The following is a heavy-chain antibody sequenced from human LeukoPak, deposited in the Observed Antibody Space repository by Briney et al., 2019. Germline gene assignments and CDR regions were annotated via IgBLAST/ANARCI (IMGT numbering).Heavy chain of an antibody. Sequence: ASVKVSCKASGYTFTGYYMHWVRQAPGQGLEWMGWINPNSGGTNYAQKFQGRVTMTRDTSISTAYMELSRLRSDDTAVYYCASQSEGTIAAAGYYYYYYMDVWGKGTTVTISS. CDR3: ASQSEGTIAAAGYYYYYYMDV. CDR1: GYTFTGYY. D-gene: IGHD6-13*01. CDR2: INPNSGGT. V-gene: IGHV1-2*02. J-gene: IGHJ6*03.